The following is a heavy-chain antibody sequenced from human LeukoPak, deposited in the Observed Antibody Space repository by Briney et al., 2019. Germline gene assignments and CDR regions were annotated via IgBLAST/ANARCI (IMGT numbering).Heavy chain of an antibody. CDR2: IYYSGST. J-gene: IGHJ4*02. D-gene: IGHD6-6*01. CDR1: GGSISSGDYY. V-gene: IGHV4-61*08. CDR3: ARASIAARVLDY. Sequence: SETLSLTCTVSGGSISSGDYYWSWIRQPPGKGLEWIGYIYYSGSTNYNPSLKSRVTISVDTSKNQFSLKLSSVTAADTAVYYCARASIAARVLDYWGQGTLVTVSS.